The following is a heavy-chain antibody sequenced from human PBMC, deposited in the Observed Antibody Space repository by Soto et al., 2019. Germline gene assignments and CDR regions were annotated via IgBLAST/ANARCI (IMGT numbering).Heavy chain of an antibody. Sequence: QIQLVPSGAEVKKPGASVKVSCKASGYTFTSYSISWVRQAPGQGLEWMGWISVYNGNTKYAQDFPGRVTMTTDTSTSTAYMELRSLRSDDTAVYYFARYGVAVNKGFSGYWGQGTLVTVST. J-gene: IGHJ4*02. D-gene: IGHD4-17*01. CDR2: ISVYNGNT. V-gene: IGHV1-18*01. CDR3: ARYGVAVNKGFSGY. CDR1: GYTFTSYS.